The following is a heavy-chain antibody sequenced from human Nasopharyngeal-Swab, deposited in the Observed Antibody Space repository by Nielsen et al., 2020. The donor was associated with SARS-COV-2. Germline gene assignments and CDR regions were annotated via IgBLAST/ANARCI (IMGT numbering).Heavy chain of an antibody. J-gene: IGHJ4*02. D-gene: IGHD4-17*01. CDR3: ARGLYGDYQGFGY. V-gene: IGHV4-34*01. CDR2: INHSGST. Sequence: WIRQPPGKGLEWTGEINHSGSTNYNPSLKSRVTISVDTSKNQFSLKLSSVTAADTAVYYCARGLYGDYQGFGYWGQGTLVTVSS.